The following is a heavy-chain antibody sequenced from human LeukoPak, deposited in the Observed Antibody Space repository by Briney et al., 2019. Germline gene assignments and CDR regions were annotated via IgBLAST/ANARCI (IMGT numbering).Heavy chain of an antibody. CDR1: GFTFSGYW. CDR3: ATSDDSSGSD. D-gene: IGHD3-22*01. Sequence: PGRSLGLSCAASGFTFSGYWMSWVRQAPGKGLEWVANINQDGSIIHYVDSAKGRFTISRDNAKNSLYLQMNYLRAEDTALYYCATSDDSSGSDWGQGTLVTVSS. V-gene: IGHV3-7*01. CDR2: INQDGSII. J-gene: IGHJ4*02.